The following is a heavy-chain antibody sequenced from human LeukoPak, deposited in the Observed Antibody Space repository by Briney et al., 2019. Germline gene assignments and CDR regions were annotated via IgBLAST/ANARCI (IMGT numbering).Heavy chain of an antibody. CDR2: ISYDGSNK. CDR3: ARAGRVVVGDTYYYYGMDV. Sequence: PGGSLRLSCAASGFTFSSYAMHWVRQAPGKGLEWVAVISYDGSNKYYADSVKGRFTISRDNSKNTLYLQMTSLRAEDSAVYYCARAGRVVVGDTYYYYGMDVWGQGTTVAVSS. V-gene: IGHV3-30*04. D-gene: IGHD2-15*01. J-gene: IGHJ6*02. CDR1: GFTFSSYA.